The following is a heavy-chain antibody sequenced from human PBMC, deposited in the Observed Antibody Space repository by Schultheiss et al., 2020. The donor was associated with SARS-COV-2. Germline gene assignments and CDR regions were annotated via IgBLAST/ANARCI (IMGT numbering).Heavy chain of an antibody. CDR2: ISYDGSNK. D-gene: IGHD3-3*01. V-gene: IGHV3-30*01. J-gene: IGHJ3*02. CDR3: AKDRQLRFLEWSHAFDI. Sequence: GGSLRLSCAASGFTFSSYAMHWVRQAPGKGLEWVAVISYDGSNKYYADSVKGRFTISRDNSKNTLYLQMNSLRAEDTAVYYCAKDRQLRFLEWSHAFDIWGQGTMVTVSS. CDR1: GFTFSSYA.